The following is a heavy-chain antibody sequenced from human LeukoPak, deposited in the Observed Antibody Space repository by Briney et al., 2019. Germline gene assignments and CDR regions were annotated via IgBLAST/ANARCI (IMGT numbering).Heavy chain of an antibody. CDR3: AKEGSNGDFDY. CDR1: GVTFSSYD. D-gene: IGHD1-26*01. Sequence: GRSLRLSCAAPGVTFSSYDMHWVRQAPGKGVEWVTVISYVGSNKYYGDSVKGRFTISRDNSKNTLYLKMNSLRGEDTAVYYCAKEGSNGDFDYWGQGTLVTVSS. J-gene: IGHJ4*02. CDR2: ISYVGSNK. V-gene: IGHV3-30*18.